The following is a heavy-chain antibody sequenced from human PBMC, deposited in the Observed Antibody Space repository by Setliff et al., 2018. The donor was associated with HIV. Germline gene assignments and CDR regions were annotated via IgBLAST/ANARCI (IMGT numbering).Heavy chain of an antibody. CDR3: ARDRLTNVRYWTSDY. CDR2: ISHGGATK. CDR1: GFTVSTYY. V-gene: IGHV3-48*01. Sequence: GGSLRLSCAASGFTVSTYYMNWVRQAPGKALEWISFISHGGATKYYADSVKGRFTISRDNAKNSLYLVMNDLRADDTATYYCARDRLTNVRYWTSDYWGQGTLVTVSS. D-gene: IGHD2-8*01. J-gene: IGHJ4*02.